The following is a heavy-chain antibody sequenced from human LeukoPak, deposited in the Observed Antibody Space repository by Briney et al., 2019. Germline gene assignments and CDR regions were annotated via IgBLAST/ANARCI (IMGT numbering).Heavy chain of an antibody. J-gene: IGHJ4*02. CDR3: ARQTYYYGSDDY. Sequence: PGGSLRLSCAASGFTFSSYAMSWVRQAPGKGLEWVPAISGSGGSTYYADSVKGRFTISRDNSKNTLYLQMNSLRAEDTAVYYCARQTYYYGSDDYWGQGTLVTVSS. CDR2: ISGSGGST. CDR1: GFTFSSYA. D-gene: IGHD3-10*01. V-gene: IGHV3-23*01.